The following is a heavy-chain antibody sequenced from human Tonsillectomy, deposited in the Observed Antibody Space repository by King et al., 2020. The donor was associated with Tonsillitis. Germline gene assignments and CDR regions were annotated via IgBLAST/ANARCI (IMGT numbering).Heavy chain of an antibody. CDR2: IYYTGGT. CDR1: GGSISSYY. J-gene: IGHJ6*03. Sequence: QLQESGPGLVKPSETLSLTCTVSGGSISSYYWTWIRQPPGKGLEWIGYIYYTGGTNYNPSLESRVTILIDTSKNQFSLNLSSVTAADTAVYYCARGSLRSYYYYYYMDVWGKGTTVTVSS. V-gene: IGHV4-59*01. CDR3: ARGSLRSYYYYYYMDV. D-gene: IGHD3-3*01.